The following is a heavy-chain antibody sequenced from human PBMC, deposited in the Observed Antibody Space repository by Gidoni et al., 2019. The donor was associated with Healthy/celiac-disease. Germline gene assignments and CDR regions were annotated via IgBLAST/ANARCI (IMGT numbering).Heavy chain of an antibody. CDR2: ISSSSSYI. V-gene: IGHV3-21*01. CDR1: GFTFSSYS. Sequence: EVQLVESGGGLVKPGGSMRLSCAASGFTFSSYSMNWVRQAPGKGLEWVSTISSSSSYIYYADPVKGRFTISRDNAKNSLYLQMNSLRAEDTAVYYCARDWYGSGWYFDYWGQGTLVTVSS. CDR3: ARDWYGSGWYFDY. J-gene: IGHJ4*02. D-gene: IGHD6-19*01.